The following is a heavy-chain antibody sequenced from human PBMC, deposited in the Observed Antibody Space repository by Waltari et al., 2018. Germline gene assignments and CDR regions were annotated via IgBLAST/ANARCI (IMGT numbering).Heavy chain of an antibody. V-gene: IGHV1-2*02. D-gene: IGHD3-10*01. CDR1: Y. CDR2: SNPNSGGT. J-gene: IGHJ4*02. CDR3: ARDAPGGD. Sequence: YMHWVRQAPGQGLEWMGWSNPNSGGTNYAQKFQGRVTMTRDTSISTAYMELSRLRSDDTSVYYCARDAPGGDWRQGTLVTVSS.